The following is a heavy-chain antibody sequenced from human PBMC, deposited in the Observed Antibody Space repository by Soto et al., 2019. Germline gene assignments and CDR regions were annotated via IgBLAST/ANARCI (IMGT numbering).Heavy chain of an antibody. Sequence: SETLSLTCSVSGGTISSYYWSLMRQPPGKGLEWIGYIFYSGRSGSTNYNPSLKSRVTIPVDTSKNQFSLKLSSVTAADTAVYYCARTALGWFDPWGQGTLVTVSS. CDR2: IFYSGRSGST. J-gene: IGHJ5*02. CDR3: ARTALGWFDP. V-gene: IGHV4-59*01. CDR1: GGTISSYY. D-gene: IGHD2-21*02.